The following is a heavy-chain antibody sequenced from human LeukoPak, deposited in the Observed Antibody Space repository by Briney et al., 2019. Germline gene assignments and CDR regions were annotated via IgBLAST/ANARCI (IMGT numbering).Heavy chain of an antibody. D-gene: IGHD2-8*01. CDR3: ASTGGGVMVYAVDFDY. Sequence: PSETLSLTCTVSGGSISSSSYYWGWIRQPPGKGLEWIGSIYYSGSTYYNPSLKSRVTISVDTSKNQFSLKLSSVTAADTAVYYCASTGGGVMVYAVDFDYWGQGTLVTVSS. J-gene: IGHJ4*02. V-gene: IGHV4-39*01. CDR2: IYYSGST. CDR1: GGSISSSSYY.